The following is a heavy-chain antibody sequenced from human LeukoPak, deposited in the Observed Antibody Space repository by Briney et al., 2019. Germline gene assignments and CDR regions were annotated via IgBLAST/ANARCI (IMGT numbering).Heavy chain of an antibody. V-gene: IGHV3-21*01. CDR1: GFTFSSYS. J-gene: IGHJ4*02. Sequence: PGGSLRLSCAASGFTFSSYSMNWVRQAPGKGLEWVSSISSSSSYIYYADSVKGRFTISRDNAKNSLYLQMNSLRAEDTAVYCCARGGYDILTGYYYFDYWGQGTLVTVSS. CDR3: ARGGYDILTGYYYFDY. D-gene: IGHD3-9*01. CDR2: ISSSSSYI.